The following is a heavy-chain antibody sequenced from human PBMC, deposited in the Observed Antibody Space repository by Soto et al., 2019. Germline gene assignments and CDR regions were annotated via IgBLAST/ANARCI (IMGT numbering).Heavy chain of an antibody. CDR2: IYYSGGT. CDR1: GAALSSGVYF. D-gene: IGHD6-19*01. V-gene: IGHV4-61*08. CDR3: TREQSDDNYFDP. J-gene: IGHJ5*02. Sequence: PSETLSLTCTVSGAALSSGVYFYTWVRQPPGKGLEWLGYIYYSGGTNHNPSLKSRVTISLDKSKSQFSLRLISVTAADTAVYYCTREQSDDNYFDPWGQGTLVTVSS.